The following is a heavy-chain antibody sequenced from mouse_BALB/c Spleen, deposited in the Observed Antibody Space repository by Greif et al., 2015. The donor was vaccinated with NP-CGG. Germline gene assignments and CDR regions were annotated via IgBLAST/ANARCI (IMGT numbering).Heavy chain of an antibody. J-gene: IGHJ2*01. Sequence: EVHLVESGGGLVQPKGSLKLSCAASGFTFNTYAMNWVRQAPGKGLEWVARIRSKSNNYATYYADSVKDRFTISRDDSQSMLYLQMNNLKTEDTAMYYCVRHDYYGSSYCDYWGQGTTLTVPS. CDR2: IRSKSNNYAT. CDR3: VRHDYYGSSYCDY. CDR1: GFTFNTYA. D-gene: IGHD1-1*01. V-gene: IGHV10-1*02.